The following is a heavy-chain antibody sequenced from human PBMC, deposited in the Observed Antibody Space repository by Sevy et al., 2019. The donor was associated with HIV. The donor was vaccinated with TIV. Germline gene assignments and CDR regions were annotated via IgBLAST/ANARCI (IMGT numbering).Heavy chain of an antibody. CDR2: ISAYNGNT. Sequence: ASVKVSCKASGYTFTSYGISWVRQAPGQGLEWMGWISAYNGNTNYAQKLQGRVTMTTDTSTSTAYMELRSLRSDDTAVYYCARYHLDGLRYFDWVSQRWGDAFDIWGQGTMVTVSS. CDR1: GYTFTSYG. CDR3: ARYHLDGLRYFDWVSQRWGDAFDI. J-gene: IGHJ3*02. D-gene: IGHD3-9*01. V-gene: IGHV1-18*01.